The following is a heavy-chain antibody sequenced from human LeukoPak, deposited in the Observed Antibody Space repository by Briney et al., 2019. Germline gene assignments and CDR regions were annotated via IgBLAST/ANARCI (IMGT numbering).Heavy chain of an antibody. CDR2: IYPGDSDT. V-gene: IGHV5-51*01. CDR1: GYSFTSYW. CDR3: ARLIGTKTGYSSSWYFSGNWFDP. J-gene: IGHJ5*02. Sequence: GESLKISCKGSGYSFTSYWIGWVRQMPGKGLEWMGIIYPGDSDTRYSPSFQGQVTISADKSISTAYLQWSSLKASDTAMYYCARLIGTKTGYSSSWYFSGNWFDPWGQGTLVTVSS. D-gene: IGHD6-13*01.